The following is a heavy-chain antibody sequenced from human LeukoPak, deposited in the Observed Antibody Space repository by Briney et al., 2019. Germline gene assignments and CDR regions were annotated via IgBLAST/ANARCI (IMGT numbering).Heavy chain of an antibody. CDR1: GYTLTELS. D-gene: IGHD3-10*01. J-gene: IGHJ4*02. V-gene: IGHV1-24*01. Sequence: GASVKVSCKVSGYTLTELSMHWVRQAPGKGLEWMGGFDPEDGETIYAQKFQGRVTMTEDTSTDTTYMELSSLNSEDTAVYYCATAETDGSGCYFYFDYWGQGSLVTVSS. CDR2: FDPEDGET. CDR3: ATAETDGSGCYFYFDY.